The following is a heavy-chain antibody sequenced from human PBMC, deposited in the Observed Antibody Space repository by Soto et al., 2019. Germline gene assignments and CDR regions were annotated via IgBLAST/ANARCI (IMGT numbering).Heavy chain of an antibody. CDR2: VYYSGST. V-gene: IGHV4-39*01. CDR3: ARHQYYYDTTGYTHDY. D-gene: IGHD3-22*01. CDR1: GGSISSSTYY. J-gene: IGHJ4*02. Sequence: PSETLSLTCTVSGGSISSSTYYWGWIRQPPGKGLEWIGSVYYSGSTYYNPSLKSRVTISVDTSNNQFSLKLNSVTAADTAVYYCARHQYYYDTTGYTHDYWGQGTLVTVSS.